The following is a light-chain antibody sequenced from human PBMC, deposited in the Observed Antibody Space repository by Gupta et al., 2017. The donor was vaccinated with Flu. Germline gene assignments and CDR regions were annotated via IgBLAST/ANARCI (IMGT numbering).Light chain of an antibody. Sequence: SALTPPASVSGSPGQSITISCTGTSSDVGRYNYVSWYQHHPDKAPKLMIYEVSNRPSGVANRFSGSKSGNTASLTIAGLQAEDEADYYCTSETGSTTIVIFGGGTKLTVL. J-gene: IGLJ2*01. CDR1: SSDVGRYNY. V-gene: IGLV2-14*01. CDR2: EVS. CDR3: TSETGSTTIVI.